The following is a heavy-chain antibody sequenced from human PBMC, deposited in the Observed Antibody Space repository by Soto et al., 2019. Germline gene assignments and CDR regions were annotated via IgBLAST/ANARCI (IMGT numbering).Heavy chain of an antibody. CDR1: GYTFTSYA. V-gene: IGHV1-3*01. CDR3: ARSWGFEYYYYGMDV. Sequence: VASVKVSCKASGYTFTSYAMHWVRQAPGQRLEWMGWINAGNGNTKYSQKFQGRVTITRDTSASTAYMELSSLRSEDTAVYYCARSWGFEYYYYGMDVWGQGTTVTVSS. J-gene: IGHJ6*02. CDR2: INAGNGNT. D-gene: IGHD7-27*01.